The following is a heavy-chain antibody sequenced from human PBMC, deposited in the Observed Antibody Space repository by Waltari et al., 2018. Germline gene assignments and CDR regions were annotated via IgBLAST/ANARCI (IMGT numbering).Heavy chain of an antibody. D-gene: IGHD1-7*01. CDR3: ARGYNWNYGDFDY. J-gene: IGHJ4*02. V-gene: IGHV6-1*01. CDR1: GHSVSSNVAA. Sequence: QVQLQQSGPGLVKPSQTLSLTCAISGHSVSSNVAAWNWHRPSPSRGLEWLGRTYYRSKWYNDYAVSVKSRITINPDTSKNQFSLQLNSVTPEDTAVYYCARGYNWNYGDFDYWGQGTLVTVSS. CDR2: TYYRSKWYN.